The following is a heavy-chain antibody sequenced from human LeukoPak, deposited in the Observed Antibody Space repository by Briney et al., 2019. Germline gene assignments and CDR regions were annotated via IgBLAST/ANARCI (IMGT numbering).Heavy chain of an antibody. V-gene: IGHV4-34*01. CDR3: ARGFYYYDSSGYPDY. D-gene: IGHD3-22*01. CDR1: GGSFSGYY. CDR2: VNHGGST. J-gene: IGHJ4*02. Sequence: SETLSLTCAVYGGSFSGYYWSWIRQPPGKGLEWIREVNHGGSTNYNPSLKSRVTISVDTSKNQFSLKLSSVTAADTAVYYCARGFYYYDSSGYPDYWGQGTLVTVSS.